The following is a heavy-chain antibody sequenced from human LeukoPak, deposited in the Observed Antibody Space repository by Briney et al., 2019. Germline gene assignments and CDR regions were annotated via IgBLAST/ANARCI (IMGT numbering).Heavy chain of an antibody. Sequence: GASVKVSCKASGYTFTGYYMHWVRQAPGQGLEWMGWINPNSGGTNYAQKFQGRVTMTRNTSISTAYMELSSLRSEDTAVYYCARGMPGRYCSGGSCPLFDYWGQGTLVTVSS. CDR3: ARGMPGRYCSGGSCPLFDY. CDR1: GYTFTGYY. J-gene: IGHJ4*02. CDR2: INPNSGGT. D-gene: IGHD2-15*01. V-gene: IGHV1-2*02.